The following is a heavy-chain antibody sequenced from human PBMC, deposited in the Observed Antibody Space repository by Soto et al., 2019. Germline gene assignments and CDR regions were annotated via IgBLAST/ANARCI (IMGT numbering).Heavy chain of an antibody. Sequence: SETLSLTCAVYGGSFSGYYWSWIRQPPGKGLEWIGEINHSGSTNYNPSLKSRVTISVDTSKNQFSLKLSSVTAADTAVYYCAMLITMVRGVPYNWFDPWGQGTLVTVSS. D-gene: IGHD3-10*01. CDR1: GGSFSGYY. CDR3: AMLITMVRGVPYNWFDP. V-gene: IGHV4-34*01. J-gene: IGHJ5*02. CDR2: INHSGST.